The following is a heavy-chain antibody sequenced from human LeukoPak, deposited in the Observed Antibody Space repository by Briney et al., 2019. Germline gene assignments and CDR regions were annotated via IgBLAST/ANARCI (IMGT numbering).Heavy chain of an antibody. Sequence: SETLSLTCTVSGGSISYSYWSWIRQPAGKGLEWIGSIYHSGSTYYNPSLKSRVTISVDTSKNQFSLQLRSVTAADTAVYYCTRVRQGSQSDSWGQGTLVSVSS. V-gene: IGHV4-4*07. CDR2: IYHSGST. J-gene: IGHJ4*02. CDR1: GGSISYSY. CDR3: TRVRQGSQSDS.